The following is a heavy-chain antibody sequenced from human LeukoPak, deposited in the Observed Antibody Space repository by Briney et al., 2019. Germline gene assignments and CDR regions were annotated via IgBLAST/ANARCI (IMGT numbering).Heavy chain of an antibody. J-gene: IGHJ5*02. CDR3: AREDYDILTGYLP. Sequence: GGSLRLSCTASGFTFSSYSMNWVRQAPGKGLEWVSSISSSSSYIYYADSVKGRFTISRDNAKNSLYLQMNSLRAEDTAVYYCAREDYDILTGYLPWGQGTLVTVSS. D-gene: IGHD3-9*01. CDR1: GFTFSSYS. CDR2: ISSSSSYI. V-gene: IGHV3-21*01.